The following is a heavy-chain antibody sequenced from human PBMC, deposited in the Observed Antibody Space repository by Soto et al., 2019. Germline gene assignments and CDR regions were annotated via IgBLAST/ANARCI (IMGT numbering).Heavy chain of an antibody. Sequence: PSETLSLTCTVSGGSISSYYWSWIRQPPGKGLEWIGYIYYSGSTNYNPSLKSRVTISVDTSKNQFSLKLSSVTAADTAVYYCATGKATFDPWGQGTLVTVSS. D-gene: IGHD6-13*01. V-gene: IGHV4-59*01. J-gene: IGHJ5*02. CDR2: IYYSGST. CDR1: GGSISSYY. CDR3: ATGKATFDP.